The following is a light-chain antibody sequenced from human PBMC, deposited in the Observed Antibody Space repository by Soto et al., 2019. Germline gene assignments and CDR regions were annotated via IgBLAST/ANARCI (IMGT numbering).Light chain of an antibody. J-gene: IGKJ4*01. CDR1: QSVNSY. CDR2: DAS. CDR3: KQRSNWPST. Sequence: EIVLTQSPATLSLSPGDRATLSCRASQSVNSYLAWYQQKPGQAPRLLIYDASNRATGIPARFSGSGSGTDFTLTISSLEPEDFEVYYCKQRSNWPSTFGGGTKVEIK. V-gene: IGKV3-11*01.